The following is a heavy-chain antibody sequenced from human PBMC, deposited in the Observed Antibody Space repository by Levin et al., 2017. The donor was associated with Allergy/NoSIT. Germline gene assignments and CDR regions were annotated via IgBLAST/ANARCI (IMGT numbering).Heavy chain of an antibody. CDR1: GFTFSDYY. J-gene: IGHJ5*02. Sequence: GESLKISCAASGFTFSDYYMSWIRQAPGKGLEWVSYISSSGSTIYYADSVKGRFTISRDNAKNSLYLQMNSLRAEDTAVYYCAREAPGIAAAGLGDWFDPWGQGTLVTVSS. D-gene: IGHD6-13*01. CDR2: ISSSGSTI. CDR3: AREAPGIAAAGLGDWFDP. V-gene: IGHV3-11*01.